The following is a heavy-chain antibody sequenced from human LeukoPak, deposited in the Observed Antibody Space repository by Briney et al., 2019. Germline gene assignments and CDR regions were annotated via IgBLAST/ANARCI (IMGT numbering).Heavy chain of an antibody. V-gene: IGHV3-23*01. J-gene: IGHJ4*02. Sequence: GGSLRLSCAGSGFTFSSYAMSWVRQAPGKGLEWVSTISGSGGSTYYADSVKGRFTISRDNSKNTLYLQMNSLRAEDTAVYYCARRGYSDYDLDYWGQGTLVTVSS. CDR2: ISGSGGST. D-gene: IGHD5-12*01. CDR1: GFTFSSYA. CDR3: ARRGYSDYDLDY.